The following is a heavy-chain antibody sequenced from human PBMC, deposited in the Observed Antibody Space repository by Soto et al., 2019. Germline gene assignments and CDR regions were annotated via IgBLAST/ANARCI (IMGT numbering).Heavy chain of an antibody. CDR1: GGSVSSGSYY. CDR3: AGSPYYYYGMDV. J-gene: IGHJ6*02. V-gene: IGHV4-61*01. CDR2: IYYSGST. D-gene: IGHD2-15*01. Sequence: QVQLQESGPGLVKPSETLSLTCTVSGGSVSSGSYYWSWIRQPPGKGLEWIGYIYYSGSTNYNPSLKSRVTISVGTSKNQFYLKLSSVTAADTAVYYCAGSPYYYYGMDVWVQGTTVTVSS.